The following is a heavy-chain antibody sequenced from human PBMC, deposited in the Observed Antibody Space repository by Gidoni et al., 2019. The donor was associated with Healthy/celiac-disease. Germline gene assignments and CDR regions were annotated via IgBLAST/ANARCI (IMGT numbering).Heavy chain of an antibody. Sequence: QVQLVQSGAEVKKPGASVKVSCKASGYTFTSYGISWVRQAPGQGLEWMGWISAYNGNTNYAQKLQGRVTMTTDTSTSTAYMELRSLRSDDTAGYYCAREVSRPILEWFTADWGYMDVWGKGTTVTVSS. CDR3: AREVSRPILEWFTADWGYMDV. V-gene: IGHV1-18*01. D-gene: IGHD3-3*01. J-gene: IGHJ6*03. CDR1: GYTFTSYG. CDR2: ISAYNGNT.